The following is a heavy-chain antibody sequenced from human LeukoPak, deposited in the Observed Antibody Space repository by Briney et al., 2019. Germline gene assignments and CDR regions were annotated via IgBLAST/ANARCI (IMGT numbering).Heavy chain of an antibody. CDR2: FYPGDSDT. D-gene: IGHD6-19*01. CDR1: GYSFTTYW. J-gene: IGHJ1*01. Sequence: GESLKISCKGSGYSFTTYWIGWVPQLPGKGLEWMGIFYPGDSDTRYSPSFQGQVTISADKSFSTAYLKWSSLKASDTAMYYCARRGIAVAGTPAEYFQHWGQGTLVIVSS. V-gene: IGHV5-51*01. CDR3: ARRGIAVAGTPAEYFQH.